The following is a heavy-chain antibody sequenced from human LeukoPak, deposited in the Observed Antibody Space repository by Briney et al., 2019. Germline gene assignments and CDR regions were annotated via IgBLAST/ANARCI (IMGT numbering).Heavy chain of an antibody. CDR1: GYTFTGYY. V-gene: IGHV1-2*02. CDR3: ARETKYSSSWDTDY. D-gene: IGHD6-13*01. CDR2: INPNSGGT. J-gene: IGHJ4*02. Sequence: ASVKVSCKASGYTFTGYYMHWVRQAPGQGLEWMGWINPNSGGTNYAQKFQGRVTMTRDTSISTAYMELSRLRSDDTAVYYCARETKYSSSWDTDYWGQGTLVTVSS.